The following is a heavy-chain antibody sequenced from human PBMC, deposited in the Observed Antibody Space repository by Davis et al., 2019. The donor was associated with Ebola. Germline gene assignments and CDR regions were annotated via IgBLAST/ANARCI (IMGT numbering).Heavy chain of an antibody. CDR3: ARGFGVYDFWSGRYYYYYYGMDV. J-gene: IGHJ6*02. CDR2: ISQSGSLT. Sequence: SQTLSLTCAVHGGSLSGYFWTWIRQSPGKGLEWIGTISQSGSLTYYNSSLKSRVTILVDTSKNHVSLRLNSVTAADTAVYYCARGFGVYDFWSGRYYYYYYGMDVWGQGTTVTVSS. V-gene: IGHV4-34*01. D-gene: IGHD3-3*01. CDR1: GGSLSGYF.